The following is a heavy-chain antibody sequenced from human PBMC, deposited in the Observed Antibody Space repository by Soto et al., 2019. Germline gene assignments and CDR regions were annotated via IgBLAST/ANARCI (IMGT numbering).Heavy chain of an antibody. V-gene: IGHV1-69*06. J-gene: IGHJ6*02. CDR2: IIPIFVTA. CDR1: GGTFSSYA. CDR3: ARGAVAGTRYYYYYGMDV. Sequence: QVQLVQSGAEVKKPGSSVKVSCKASGGTFSSYAISWVRQAPGQGLEWMGGIIPIFVTANYAQKFQGRVTITADKSTSTAYMALSRLRSEDTAVYYCARGAVAGTRYYYYYGMDVWGQGTTVTVSS. D-gene: IGHD6-19*01.